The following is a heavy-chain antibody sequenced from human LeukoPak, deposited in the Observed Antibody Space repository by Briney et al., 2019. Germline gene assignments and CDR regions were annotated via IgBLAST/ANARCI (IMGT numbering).Heavy chain of an antibody. J-gene: IGHJ3*02. CDR1: GXTFTSYD. Sequence: AXVKVSCKASGXTFTSYDINWVRQATGQGLEWMGWMNPNSGNTGYAQKFKGRVTITSHTSITTAYMELRSLRSEDTAVYYCARGAAPLGTFDIWGQGTMVTVSS. CDR3: ARGAAPLGTFDI. CDR2: MNPNSGNT. V-gene: IGHV1-8*01. D-gene: IGHD3-10*01.